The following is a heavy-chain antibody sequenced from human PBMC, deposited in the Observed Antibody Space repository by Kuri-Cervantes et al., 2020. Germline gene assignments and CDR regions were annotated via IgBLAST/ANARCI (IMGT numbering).Heavy chain of an antibody. V-gene: IGHV3-23*01. CDR2: ISGSGGST. CDR3: AKAAYCSGGSCYVIDYYYGMDV. CDR1: GFPFGRYG. J-gene: IGHJ6*02. Sequence: GESLKISCETSGFPFGRYGMHWVRQAPGKGLEWVSAISGSGGSTYYADSVKGRFTISRDNSNNTLYLQMNSQRAEDTAVYYCAKAAYCSGGSCYVIDYYYGMDVWGQGTTVTVSS. D-gene: IGHD2-15*01.